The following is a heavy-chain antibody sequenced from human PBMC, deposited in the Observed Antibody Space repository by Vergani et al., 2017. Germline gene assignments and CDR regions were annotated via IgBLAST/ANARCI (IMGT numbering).Heavy chain of an antibody. V-gene: IGHV4-34*01. CDR2: INHSGST. J-gene: IGHJ3*02. CDR3: ASVRGYGGNTNAFDI. D-gene: IGHD4-23*01. CDR1: GGSFSGYY. Sequence: QVQLQQWGAGLLKPSETLSLTCAVYGGSFSGYYWSWIRQPPGKGLEWIGEINHSGSTNYNPSLKSRVTISVDTSKNQFSLKLSSVTAADTAVYYCASVRGYGGNTNAFDIWGQGTMVTVSS.